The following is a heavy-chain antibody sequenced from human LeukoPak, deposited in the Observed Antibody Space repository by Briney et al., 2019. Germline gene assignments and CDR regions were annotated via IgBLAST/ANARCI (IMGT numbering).Heavy chain of an antibody. Sequence: PGGSPRLSCAASGFTFSSYAMSWVRQAPGKGLEWVSAISGSGGSTYYADSVKGRFTISRDNSKNTLYLQMNSLRAEDTAVYYCAKNKLMVRGVTPYYYYGMDVWGQGTTVTVSS. CDR2: ISGSGGST. CDR1: GFTFSSYA. CDR3: AKNKLMVRGVTPYYYYGMDV. J-gene: IGHJ6*02. V-gene: IGHV3-23*01. D-gene: IGHD3-10*01.